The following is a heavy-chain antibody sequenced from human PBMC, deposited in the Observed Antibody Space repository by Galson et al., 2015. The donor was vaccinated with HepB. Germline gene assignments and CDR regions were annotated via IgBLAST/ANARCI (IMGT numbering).Heavy chain of an antibody. Sequence: SLRLSCAASGFTFSNAWMSWVRQAPGKGLEWVGRIKSKTDGGTTDYAAPVKGRFTISRDDSKNTLYLQMNSLKTEDTAVYYCTTPPGWGWFDPWGQGTLVTVSS. CDR2: IKSKTDGGTT. CDR3: TTPPGWGWFDP. CDR1: GFTFSNAW. V-gene: IGHV3-15*01. J-gene: IGHJ5*02. D-gene: IGHD3-16*01.